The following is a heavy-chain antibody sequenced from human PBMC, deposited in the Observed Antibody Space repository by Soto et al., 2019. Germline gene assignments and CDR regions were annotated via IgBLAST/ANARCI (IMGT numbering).Heavy chain of an antibody. V-gene: IGHV3-30*18. Sequence: GGSLRLSCAASGFTFSSYGMHWVRQAPGKGLEWVAVISYDGSNKYYADSVKGRFTISRDNSKNTLYLQMNSLRAEDTAVYYCAKDSGYSYGPRDYYYYGMDVWGQGTTVTVSS. CDR2: ISYDGSNK. J-gene: IGHJ6*02. D-gene: IGHD5-18*01. CDR1: GFTFSSYG. CDR3: AKDSGYSYGPRDYYYYGMDV.